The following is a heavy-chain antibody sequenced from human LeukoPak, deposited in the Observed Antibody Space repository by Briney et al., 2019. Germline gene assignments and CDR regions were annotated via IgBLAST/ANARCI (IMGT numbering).Heavy chain of an antibody. J-gene: IGHJ4*02. D-gene: IGHD3-10*01. CDR2: IKSKGDGGTT. CDR1: GLSFTNAW. Sequence: GALRLSCADSGLSFTNAWMSWVRQAPGKGLEWVGRIKSKGDGGTTDYAAPVKGRFTMSRDDSKGMLYLYMNSLKTEDTAVYYCTTDLGITMIRGVIVYWGRGTLVTVSS. V-gene: IGHV3-15*01. CDR3: TTDLGITMIRGVIVY.